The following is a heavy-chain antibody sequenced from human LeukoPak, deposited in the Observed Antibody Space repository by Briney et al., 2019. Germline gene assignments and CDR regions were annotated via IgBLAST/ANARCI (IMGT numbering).Heavy chain of an antibody. CDR1: GFTFSSYV. J-gene: IGHJ4*02. CDR3: ARMTLYGSGTVD. Sequence: GGSLRLSCAASGFTFSSYVMSWVRQAPGKGLEYVSGISSNGGSTYYAGSVKGRFTISRDNSKNTVNLQMGSLRIEDTAVYHCARMTLYGSGTVDWGQGILVTVSS. D-gene: IGHD3-10*01. CDR2: ISSNGGST. V-gene: IGHV3-64*02.